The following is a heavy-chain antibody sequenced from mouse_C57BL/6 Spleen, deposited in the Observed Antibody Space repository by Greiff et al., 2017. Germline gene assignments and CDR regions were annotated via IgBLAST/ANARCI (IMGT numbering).Heavy chain of an antibody. CDR2: IWRGGST. CDR1: GFSLTSYG. V-gene: IGHV2-5*01. CDR3: AKNSLLLGAMDY. J-gene: IGHJ4*01. Sequence: QVHVKQSGPGLVQPSQSLSITCTVSGFSLTSYGVHWVRQSPGKGLEWLGVIWRGGSTDYNAAFMSRLSITKDNSKSQVFFKMNSLQADDTAIYYCAKNSLLLGAMDYWGQGTSVTVSS. D-gene: IGHD1-1*01.